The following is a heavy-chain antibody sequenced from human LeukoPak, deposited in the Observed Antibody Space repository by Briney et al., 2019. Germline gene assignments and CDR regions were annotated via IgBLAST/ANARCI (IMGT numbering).Heavy chain of an antibody. J-gene: IGHJ3*02. CDR2: IYHSGST. CDR1: GGSIRSSNW. V-gene: IGHV4-4*02. Sequence: PSGTLSLTCAVSGGSIRSSNWWSWVRQPPGKGLEWIGEIYHSGSTNYNPSLKSRVTISVDTSKNQFSLKLSSVTAADTAVYYCARDFRVGARRAFDIWGQGTMVTVSS. D-gene: IGHD1-26*01. CDR3: ARDFRVGARRAFDI.